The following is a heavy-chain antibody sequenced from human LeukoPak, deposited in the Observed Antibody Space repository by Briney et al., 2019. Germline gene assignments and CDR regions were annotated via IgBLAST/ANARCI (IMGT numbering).Heavy chain of an antibody. D-gene: IGHD1-26*01. V-gene: IGHV3-7*01. Sequence: SGGSLRLSCAASGFTFSSYWMTWVRQAPGKGLEWVANIKQDGSGKYYVDSVKGRFTISRDNAKNSLYLQMNSLRAEDTAVYYCARDLVGDISSLFYWGQGALVTVSS. CDR3: ARDLVGDISSLFY. J-gene: IGHJ4*02. CDR2: IKQDGSGK. CDR1: GFTFSSYW.